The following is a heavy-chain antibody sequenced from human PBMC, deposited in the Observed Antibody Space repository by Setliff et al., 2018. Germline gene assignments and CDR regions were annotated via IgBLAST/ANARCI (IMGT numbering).Heavy chain of an antibody. CDR2: IDWDDDK. Sequence: SGPTLVNPTETLTLTCTVSGFSLSTSGMCVSWIRQPPGKALEWLARIDWDDDKYYSTSLKTRLTISKDTSKNQVVLTMTNMDPVDTATYYCARLTGTDYYYYYMDVWGKGTTVTVSS. CDR3: ARLTGTDYYYYYMDV. V-gene: IGHV2-70*11. D-gene: IGHD1-7*01. CDR1: GFSLSTSGMC. J-gene: IGHJ6*03.